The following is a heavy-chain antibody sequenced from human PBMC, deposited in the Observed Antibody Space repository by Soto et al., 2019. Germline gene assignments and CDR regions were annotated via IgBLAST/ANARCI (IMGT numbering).Heavy chain of an antibody. Sequence: QVQLVESGGGVVQPGRSLRLSCAASGFTFSSYAMHWVRQAPGTGLEWVAVISYDGSNKYYADSVTGRFTISRDNSKNTLYLQMNSLRAEDTAVYYCARARPDSSGISDYWGQGTLVTVSS. V-gene: IGHV3-30-3*01. CDR2: ISYDGSNK. J-gene: IGHJ4*02. D-gene: IGHD6-19*01. CDR1: GFTFSSYA. CDR3: ARARPDSSGISDY.